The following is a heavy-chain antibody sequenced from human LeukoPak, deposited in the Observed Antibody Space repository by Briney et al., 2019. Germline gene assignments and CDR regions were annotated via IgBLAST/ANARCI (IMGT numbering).Heavy chain of an antibody. CDR2: IIPIFGTA. Sequence: SVRVSCKASGGTFSSYAISWVRQAPGQGLEWMGGIIPIFGTANYAQKFQGRVTITADESTSTAYMELSSLRSEDTAVYYCARADSSGWYGDAFDIWGQGTMVTVSS. V-gene: IGHV1-69*13. CDR1: GGTFSSYA. CDR3: ARADSSGWYGDAFDI. J-gene: IGHJ3*02. D-gene: IGHD6-19*01.